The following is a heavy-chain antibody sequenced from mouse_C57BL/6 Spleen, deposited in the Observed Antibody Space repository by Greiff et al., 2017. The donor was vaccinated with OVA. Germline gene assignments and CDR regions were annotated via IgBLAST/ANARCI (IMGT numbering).Heavy chain of an antibody. J-gene: IGHJ3*01. D-gene: IGHD4-1*01. CDR2: ISSGGSYT. Sequence: EVKLVESGGDLVKPGGSLKLSCAASGFTFSSYGMSWVRQTPDKRLEWVATISSGGSYTYYPDSVKGRFTISRDNAKNTLYLQMSSLKSEDTAMDYWARHRWDEGGAWFAYWGQGTLVTVSA. CDR3: ARHRWDEGGAWFAY. CDR1: GFTFSSYG. V-gene: IGHV5-6*01.